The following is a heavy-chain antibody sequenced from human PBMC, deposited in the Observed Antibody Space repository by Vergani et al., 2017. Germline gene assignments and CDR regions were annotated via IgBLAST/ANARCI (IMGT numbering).Heavy chain of an antibody. J-gene: IGHJ4*02. Sequence: QVQLVESGGGVVQPGRSLRLSCAASGFTFSSYGMHWVRQAPGKGLEWVAVISYDGSNKYYADSVKGRFTISRDNSKNTLYLQMNSLRAEDTAVYYCVVVVVAALAGNFDYWGQGTLVTVSS. CDR2: ISYDGSNK. D-gene: IGHD2-15*01. CDR3: VVVVVAALAGNFDY. CDR1: GFTFSSYG. V-gene: IGHV3-30*03.